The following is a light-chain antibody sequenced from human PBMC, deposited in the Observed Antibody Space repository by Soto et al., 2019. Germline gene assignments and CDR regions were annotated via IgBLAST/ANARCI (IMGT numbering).Light chain of an antibody. CDR3: SVYTSSSTLGV. CDR2: DVS. V-gene: IGLV2-14*01. Sequence: QSVLTQPASVSGSPGQSITISCTGTRSDVGGYNYVSWYQQHPGKAPKLMIFDVSNRPSGVSNRFSGSKSGNTASLTISGLQAEDEADYYCSVYTSSSTLGVFGGGTKLTVL. J-gene: IGLJ2*01. CDR1: RSDVGGYNY.